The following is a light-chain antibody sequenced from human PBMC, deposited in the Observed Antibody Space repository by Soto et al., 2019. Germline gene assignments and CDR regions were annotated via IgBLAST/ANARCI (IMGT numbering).Light chain of an antibody. Sequence: EIVLTQSPGTLSLSPGERATLSCWASQNVLSNYLAWYQQKPGQAPRLLIHGASTRAPGFPARFSGSGSGTDFTLTISSLQPEDFATYYCQQSYSTPLNFGGGTKVDIK. V-gene: IGKV3-20*01. CDR2: GAS. J-gene: IGKJ4*01. CDR3: QQSYSTPLN. CDR1: QNVLSNY.